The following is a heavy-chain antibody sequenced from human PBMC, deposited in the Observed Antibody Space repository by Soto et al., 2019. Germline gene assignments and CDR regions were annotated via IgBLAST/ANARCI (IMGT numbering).Heavy chain of an antibody. CDR2: IYPGDSDT. CDR1: GYSFTSYW. CDR3: ARQPGLDYGDYGWFDP. D-gene: IGHD4-17*01. J-gene: IGHJ5*02. Sequence: PGESLKISCKGSGYSFTSYWIGWVRQMPGKGLEWMGIIYPGDSDTRYSPSFQGQVTISADKSISTAYLQWSSLKASDTAMYYCARQPGLDYGDYGWFDPWGQGTLVTVSS. V-gene: IGHV5-51*01.